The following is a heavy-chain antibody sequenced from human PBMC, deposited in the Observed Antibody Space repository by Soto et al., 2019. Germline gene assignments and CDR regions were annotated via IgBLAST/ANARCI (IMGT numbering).Heavy chain of an antibody. J-gene: IGHJ3*01. CDR3: AYSTGWYRHDV. CDR1: GDSIRNSRW. CDR2: IFHSGDT. D-gene: IGHD6-19*01. V-gene: IGHV4-4*02. Sequence: QVQLQESGPGLVKPSGTLSLTCAVSGDSIRNSRWWTWVRQPPGKGLEWIGDIFHSGDTNYNPSLKSRGFISVDKSQNQFSLKVSSVTAADTAVFYCAYSTGWYRHDVWGQGTLVTFSS.